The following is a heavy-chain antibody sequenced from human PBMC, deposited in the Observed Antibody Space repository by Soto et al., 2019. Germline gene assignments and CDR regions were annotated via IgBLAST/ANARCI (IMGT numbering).Heavy chain of an antibody. J-gene: IGHJ5*02. CDR2: IYYSGST. V-gene: IGHV4-59*01. Sequence: PSETLSLTCTVSGGYISSYYWSWIRQPPGKGLEWIGYIYYSGSTNYNPSLKSRVTISVDTSKNQFSLKLSSVTAADTAVYYCARDGIAAAGSNWFDPWGQGTLVTVSS. D-gene: IGHD6-13*01. CDR1: GGYISSYY. CDR3: ARDGIAAAGSNWFDP.